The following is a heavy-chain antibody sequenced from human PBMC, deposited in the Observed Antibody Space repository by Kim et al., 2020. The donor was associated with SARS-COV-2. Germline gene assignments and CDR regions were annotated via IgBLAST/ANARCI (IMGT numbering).Heavy chain of an antibody. D-gene: IGHD3-16*02. V-gene: IGHV3-21*01. CDR3: ARHSRVWGIYRDRDAIVI. Sequence: GGSLRLSCAASGFTFSSYSMNWVRQAPGKGLEWVSSISRSSGYIYYADSVKGRFTISRDNAKNSLYLQMNSLRAEDTAVYYCARHSRVWGIYRDRDAIVIWGQGTMGTVSS. CDR2: ISRSSGYI. CDR1: GFTFSSYS. J-gene: IGHJ3*02.